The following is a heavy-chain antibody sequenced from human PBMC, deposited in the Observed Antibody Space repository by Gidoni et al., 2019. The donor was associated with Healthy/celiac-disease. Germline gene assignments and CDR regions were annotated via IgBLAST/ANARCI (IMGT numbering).Heavy chain of an antibody. CDR3: AKDGGGSSPYYYYYYYMDV. Sequence: QVQLVESGGGVVQPGRSLRLSCAASGFTFSSYGMHWVRQAPGKGLEWVAVISYDGSNKYYADSVKGRFTISRDNSKNTLYLQMNSLRAEDTAVYYCAKDGGGSSPYYYYYYYMDVWGKGTTVTVSS. J-gene: IGHJ6*03. CDR1: GFTFSSYG. D-gene: IGHD2-2*01. V-gene: IGHV3-30*18. CDR2: ISYDGSNK.